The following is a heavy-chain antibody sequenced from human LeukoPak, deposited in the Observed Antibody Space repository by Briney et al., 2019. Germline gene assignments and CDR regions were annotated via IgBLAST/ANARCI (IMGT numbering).Heavy chain of an antibody. D-gene: IGHD2-15*01. V-gene: IGHV4-59*01. CDR2: IYYSGST. Sequence: SETLSLTCTVSGGSISSYYWSWIRQPPGKGLEWIGNIYYSGSTNYNPSLKSRVTISVDTSKNQFSLKLSSVTAADTAVYYCARAREGSGGSHNWFDPWGQGTLVTVSS. J-gene: IGHJ5*02. CDR1: GGSISSYY. CDR3: ARAREGSGGSHNWFDP.